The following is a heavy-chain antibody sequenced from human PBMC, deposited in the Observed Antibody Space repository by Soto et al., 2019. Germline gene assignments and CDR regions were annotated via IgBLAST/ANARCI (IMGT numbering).Heavy chain of an antibody. CDR1: GYSFTSYW. D-gene: IGHD2-2*01. V-gene: IGHV5-51*01. CDR2: IYPGDSDT. CDR3: ARQGYRSSNSCSNWFDP. Sequence: GESLKISCKGSGYSFTSYWIGWVRQMPGKGLEWMGIIYPGDSDTRYSPSFQGQVTISADKSISTAYLQWSSLKASDTAMYYCARQGYRSSNSCSNWFDPWGQGTLVTVSS. J-gene: IGHJ5*02.